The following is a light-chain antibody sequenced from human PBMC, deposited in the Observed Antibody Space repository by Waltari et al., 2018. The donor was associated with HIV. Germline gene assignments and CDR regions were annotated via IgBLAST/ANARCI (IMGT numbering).Light chain of an antibody. CDR2: LAS. Sequence: IVMTQSHLSLSVAPGEPATLSCTSNPSLLRANGYNSLDWFLQRPGQSPQPLIYLASNRASGVPYRFSGSGSGTDFTLTISKVQAEDVGLYYCMQTLQAPWTFGQGTKMEIK. CDR3: MQTLQAPWT. V-gene: IGKV2-28*01. J-gene: IGKJ1*01. CDR1: PSLLRANGYNS.